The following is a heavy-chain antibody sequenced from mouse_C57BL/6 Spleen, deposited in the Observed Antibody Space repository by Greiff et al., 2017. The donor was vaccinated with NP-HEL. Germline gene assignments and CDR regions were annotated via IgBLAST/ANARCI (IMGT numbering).Heavy chain of an antibody. J-gene: IGHJ1*03. Sequence: AAVKLSCKASGYTFTSYWMHWVKQRPGQGLEWIGEIDPSDSYTNYNQKFKGKSTLTVDKSSSTAYMQLSSLTSEDSAVYYCARGYGKGWYFDVWGTGTTVTVSS. CDR1: GYTFTSYW. D-gene: IGHD2-1*01. V-gene: IGHV1-69*01. CDR3: ARGYGKGWYFDV. CDR2: IDPSDSYT.